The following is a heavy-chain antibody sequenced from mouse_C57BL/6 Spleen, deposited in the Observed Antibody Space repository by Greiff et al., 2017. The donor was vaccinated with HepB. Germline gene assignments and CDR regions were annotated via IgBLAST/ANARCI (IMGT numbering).Heavy chain of an antibody. CDR2: IYPGDGDT. V-gene: IGHV1-82*01. CDR3: AREATTVVGNFDY. Sequence: QVQLQQSGPELVKPGASVKISCKASGYAFSSSWMNWVKQRPGKGLEWIGRIYPGDGDTNYNGKFKGKATLTADKSSSTAYMQLSSLTSEDSAVYFCAREATTVVGNFDYWGQGTTLTVSS. J-gene: IGHJ2*01. CDR1: GYAFSSSW. D-gene: IGHD1-1*01.